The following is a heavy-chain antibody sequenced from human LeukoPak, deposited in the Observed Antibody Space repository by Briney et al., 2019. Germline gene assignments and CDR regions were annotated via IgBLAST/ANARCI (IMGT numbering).Heavy chain of an antibody. D-gene: IGHD4-17*01. CDR1: GFTFSSYW. J-gene: IGHJ4*02. CDR2: INSDGSST. CDR3: AREDYGDYLYDC. V-gene: IGHV3-74*01. Sequence: PGGSLRLSCAASGFTFSSYWMHWVRQAPGKGLVWVSRINSDGSSTSYADSVKGRFTISRDNAKNTLYLQMNSLRAEDTAVYYCAREDYGDYLYDCWGQGTLVTVSS.